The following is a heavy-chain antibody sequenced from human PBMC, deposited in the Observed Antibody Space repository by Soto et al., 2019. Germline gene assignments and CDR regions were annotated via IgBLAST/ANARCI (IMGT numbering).Heavy chain of an antibody. V-gene: IGHV4-39*01. J-gene: IGHJ6*02. Sequence: ASEKLSLTCTASGDSLRNYAYSWGWIRQPLGKGLEYIGTIYYSGKTYYNWPLESRVTMSLDTSKNQFSLRLTSVTAADTAVYYCARGRIYGKRIGGVYGMDVWGQGTTVT. CDR3: ARGRIYGKRIGGVYGMDV. D-gene: IGHD2-8*02. CDR2: IYYSGKT. CDR1: GDSLRNYAYS.